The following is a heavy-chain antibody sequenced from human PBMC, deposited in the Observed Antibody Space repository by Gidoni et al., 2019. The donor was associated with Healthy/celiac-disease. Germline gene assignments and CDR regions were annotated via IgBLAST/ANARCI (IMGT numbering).Heavy chain of an antibody. D-gene: IGHD2-15*01. J-gene: IGHJ5*02. Sequence: QVQLQESGPGLVKPSQTLSLTCTVSGGSISSGGYYWSWIRQHPGKGLEWIGYIYYSGSTYYNPSLKSRVTISVDTSKNQFSLKLSSVTAADTAVYYCARQYCSGGSCYLGMDQTNWFDPWGQGTLVTVSS. CDR2: IYYSGST. CDR1: GGSISSGGYY. V-gene: IGHV4-31*03. CDR3: ARQYCSGGSCYLGMDQTNWFDP.